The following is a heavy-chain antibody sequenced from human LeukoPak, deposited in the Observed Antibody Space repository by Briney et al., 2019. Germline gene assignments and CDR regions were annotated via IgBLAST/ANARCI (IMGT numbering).Heavy chain of an antibody. CDR2: ISYGGSNK. CDR3: ASPSSPNVIAVAVFDY. D-gene: IGHD6-19*01. Sequence: GGSLRLSCAASGFTFSSYAMHWVRQAPGKGLEWEAVISYGGSNKYYADSVKGRFTISRDNSKNTLYLQMNSLRAEDTAVYYCASPSSPNVIAVAVFDYWGQGTLVTVSS. V-gene: IGHV3-30-3*01. J-gene: IGHJ4*02. CDR1: GFTFSSYA.